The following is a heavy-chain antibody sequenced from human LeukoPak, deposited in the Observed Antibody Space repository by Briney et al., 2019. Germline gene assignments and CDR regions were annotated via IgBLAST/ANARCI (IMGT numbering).Heavy chain of an antibody. D-gene: IGHD1-26*01. Sequence: SETLSLTCTVSGGSISSYYWSWIRQPPGKGLECIGYIYYSGSTNYNPSLKSRVTISVDTSKNQFSLKLSSVTAADTAVYYCARHVGPIYYHGMDVWGQGTTVTVSS. CDR3: ARHVGPIYYHGMDV. J-gene: IGHJ6*02. CDR1: GGSISSYY. V-gene: IGHV4-59*08. CDR2: IYYSGST.